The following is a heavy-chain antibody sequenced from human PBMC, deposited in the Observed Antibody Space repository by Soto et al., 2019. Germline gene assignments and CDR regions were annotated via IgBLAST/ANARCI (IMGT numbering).Heavy chain of an antibody. D-gene: IGHD6-6*01. Sequence: SETLSLTCSIYSGSFSGYYWSWIREPPGKGLEWIGEISQSGNTNYSPSLKSRVSISIDTSKKQFSLNLASVSAADTAVYYCARAPKVSGSSQTRPDFWGQGTLVTVSS. J-gene: IGHJ4*02. CDR1: SGSFSGYY. CDR2: ISQSGNT. CDR3: ARAPKVSGSSQTRPDF. V-gene: IGHV4-34*01.